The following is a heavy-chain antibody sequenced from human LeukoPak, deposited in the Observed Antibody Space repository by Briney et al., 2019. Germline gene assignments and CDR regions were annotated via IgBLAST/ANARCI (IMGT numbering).Heavy chain of an antibody. CDR2: IYSGGST. V-gene: IGHV3-66*01. CDR1: GFTVSSNY. Sequence: GGSLRLSCAASGFTVSSNYMSWVRQAPGKGLEWVSVIYSGGSTCYADSVKGRFTISRDNSKNTLYLQMNSLRAEDTAVYYCARGGFTMIVPFDYWGQGTLVTVSS. J-gene: IGHJ4*02. CDR3: ARGGFTMIVPFDY. D-gene: IGHD3-22*01.